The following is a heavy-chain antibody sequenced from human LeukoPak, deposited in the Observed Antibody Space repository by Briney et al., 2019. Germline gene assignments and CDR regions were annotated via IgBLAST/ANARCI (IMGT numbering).Heavy chain of an antibody. D-gene: IGHD3-10*01. J-gene: IGHJ4*02. Sequence: ASVKVSCKASGYTFTSYAMHWVRQAPGQRLEWMGWINAGNGNTKYSQKFQGRVTITRDTSASTAYMELSSLRSEDTAVYYCARGPGRALWFGELSLGYWGQGTLVTVSS. CDR2: INAGNGNT. CDR3: ARGPGRALWFGELSLGY. CDR1: GYTFTSYA. V-gene: IGHV1-3*01.